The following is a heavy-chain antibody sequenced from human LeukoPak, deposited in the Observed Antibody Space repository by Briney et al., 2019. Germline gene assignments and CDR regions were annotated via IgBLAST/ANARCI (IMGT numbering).Heavy chain of an antibody. CDR2: FYHSGGP. CDR1: GYSISSGYY. J-gene: IGHJ3*02. Sequence: SETLSLTCTVSGYSISSGYYWGWILQPPGKGLEWIGNFYHSGGPCYTPSLKSRVTISVDSSRNQFSLILSSVTAADTAVYYCARGGGFLESLYADAFDIWGQGTMVTVSS. V-gene: IGHV4-38-2*02. D-gene: IGHD3-3*01. CDR3: ARGGGFLESLYADAFDI.